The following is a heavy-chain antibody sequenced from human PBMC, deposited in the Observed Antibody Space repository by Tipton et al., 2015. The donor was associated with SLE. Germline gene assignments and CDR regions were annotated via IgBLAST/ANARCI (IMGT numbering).Heavy chain of an antibody. D-gene: IGHD2-8*02. CDR2: IYSIGSP. Sequence: LRLSCTVSGDSINDRSYYWGWIRQSPGKGLEWIGSIYSIGSPHYNPSLKSRVTISKDTSKNQVSLRMNSVTAADTAVYYCARQIVKTDRGGELVRWFDPWGQGILLTVSS. CDR3: ARQIVKTDRGGELVRWFDP. J-gene: IGHJ5*01. CDR1: GDSINDRSYY. V-gene: IGHV4-39*07.